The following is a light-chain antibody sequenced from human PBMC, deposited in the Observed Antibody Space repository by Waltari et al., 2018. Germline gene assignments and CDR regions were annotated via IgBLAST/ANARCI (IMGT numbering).Light chain of an antibody. CDR3: SSYTTSSTVYV. Sequence: QPALTQPASVSGSPGQSITISCTGTSSDVGTYDYVIWYQQHPGKAPKLMIYDVTKRPSGIANRFSGSKSGNTASLTISGLQAEDEADYYCSSYTTSSTVYVFGTGTKVTVL. J-gene: IGLJ1*01. CDR2: DVT. CDR1: SSDVGTYDY. V-gene: IGLV2-14*03.